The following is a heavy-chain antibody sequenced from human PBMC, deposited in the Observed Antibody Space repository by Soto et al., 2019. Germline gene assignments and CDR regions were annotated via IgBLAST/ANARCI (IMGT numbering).Heavy chain of an antibody. J-gene: IGHJ3*02. CDR3: AKIDYYDSSGTSAFAR. D-gene: IGHD3-22*01. CDR2: ISGSGGST. Sequence: PGGSLRLSCAASGFTFSSYAMSWFRQAPGKGLEWVSAISGSGGSTYYADSVKGRFTISRDNSKNTLYLQMNSLRAEDTAVYYCAKIDYYDSSGTSAFARCGKGIMLTVPS. V-gene: IGHV3-23*01. CDR1: GFTFSSYA.